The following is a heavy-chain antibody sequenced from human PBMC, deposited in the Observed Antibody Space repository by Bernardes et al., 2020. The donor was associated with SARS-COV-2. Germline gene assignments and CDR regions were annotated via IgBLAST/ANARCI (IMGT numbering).Heavy chain of an antibody. D-gene: IGHD6-13*01. CDR2: IWYDGSNQ. V-gene: IGHV3-33*01. CDR3: ARGMVPIAAAGTGFDP. CDR1: GFTFRSYG. J-gene: IGHJ5*02. Sequence: VGSLILSCAASGFTFRSYGMHWVRQAPGQGLEWVAVIWYDGSNQYYADSVKGRFTISRDNSKNTLYLQMNSLRAEDTAVYYCARGMVPIAAAGTGFDPWGQGTLVTVSS.